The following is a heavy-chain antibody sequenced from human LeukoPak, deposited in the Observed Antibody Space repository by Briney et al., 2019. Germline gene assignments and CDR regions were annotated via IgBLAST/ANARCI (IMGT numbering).Heavy chain of an antibody. CDR2: INHSGST. V-gene: IGHV4-34*01. J-gene: IGHJ6*03. D-gene: IGHD3-3*01. Sequence: PSETLSLTCAVYGGSFSGYYWSWIRQPPGKGLEWIGEINHSGSTNYNPSLKSRVTISVDTSKNQFSLKLSSVTAADTAVYYCASTPPKIRFARYYYYYMDVWGKGTTVTISS. CDR1: GGSFSGYY. CDR3: ASTPPKIRFARYYYYYMDV.